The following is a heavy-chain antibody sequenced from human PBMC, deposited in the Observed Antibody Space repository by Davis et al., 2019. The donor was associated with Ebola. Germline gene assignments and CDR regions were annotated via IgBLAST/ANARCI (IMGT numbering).Heavy chain of an antibody. V-gene: IGHV1-8*02. D-gene: IGHD4-17*01. Sequence: ASVKVSCKASGYTFTSYGINWVRQAPGQGLEWMGWMNPNSGNTGYAQKFQGRVTMTRNTSISTAYMELSSLRSEDTAVYYCARSYGDFYYYGMDVWGQGTTVTVSS. CDR3: ARSYGDFYYYGMDV. J-gene: IGHJ6*02. CDR2: MNPNSGNT. CDR1: GYTFTSYG.